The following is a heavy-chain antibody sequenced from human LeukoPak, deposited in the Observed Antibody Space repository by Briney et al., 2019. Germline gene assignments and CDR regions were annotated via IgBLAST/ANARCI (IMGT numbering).Heavy chain of an antibody. V-gene: IGHV1-2*06. CDR3: ARDLGSKFIAAAGRKFDP. CDR1: GYTFTGYY. CDR2: INPNSGGT. Sequence: GASVKVSCKASGYTFTGYYMHWVRQAPGQGLEWMGRINPNSGGTNYAQKFQGRVTMTRDTSISTAYMELSRLRSDDTAVYYCARDLGSKFIAAAGRKFDPWGQGTLVTVSS. J-gene: IGHJ5*02. D-gene: IGHD6-13*01.